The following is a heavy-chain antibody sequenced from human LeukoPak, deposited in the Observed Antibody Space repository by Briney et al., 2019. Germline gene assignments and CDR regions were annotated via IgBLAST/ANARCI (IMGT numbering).Heavy chain of an antibody. CDR3: ASRVYGLGSFNY. Sequence: MTSETLSLTCTVSGDSISSTSYYWDWIRQPPGKGLEWIGSIYNSGTTYYNPSLTSRVPISVDTSKNQFFLKVSSVTAADTAVYYCASRVYGLGSFNYWGQGTLVTVSS. CDR2: IYNSGTT. J-gene: IGHJ4*01. CDR1: GDSISSTSYY. D-gene: IGHD3-10*01. V-gene: IGHV4-39*01.